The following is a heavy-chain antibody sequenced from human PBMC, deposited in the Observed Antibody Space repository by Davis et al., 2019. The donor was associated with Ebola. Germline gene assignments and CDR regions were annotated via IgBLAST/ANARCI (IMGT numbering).Heavy chain of an antibody. D-gene: IGHD6-13*01. CDR2: INPSGGST. J-gene: IGHJ1*01. CDR1: GYTFTSYY. V-gene: IGHV1-46*01. Sequence: ASVKVSCKASGYTFTSYYMHWVRQAPGQGLEWMGIINPSGGSTSYAQKFQGRVTMTRDTSTSTVYMELSSLRSEDTAVYYCARDSRWRAAAGKPGWAEYFQHWGQGTLVTVSS. CDR3: ARDSRWRAAAGKPGWAEYFQH.